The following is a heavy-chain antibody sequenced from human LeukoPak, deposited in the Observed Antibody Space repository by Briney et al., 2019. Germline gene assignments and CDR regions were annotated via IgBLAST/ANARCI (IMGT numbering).Heavy chain of an antibody. D-gene: IGHD3-3*01. Sequence: PSETLSLTCAVYGGSFSGYYWSWIRQPPGKGLEWIGEINHSGSTNYNPSLKSRVTISVDTSKNQFSLKLSSVTAADTAVYYCATSGHLEWLFHPLDYWGQGTLVTVSS. V-gene: IGHV4-34*01. CDR1: GGSFSGYY. J-gene: IGHJ4*02. CDR2: INHSGST. CDR3: ATSGHLEWLFHPLDY.